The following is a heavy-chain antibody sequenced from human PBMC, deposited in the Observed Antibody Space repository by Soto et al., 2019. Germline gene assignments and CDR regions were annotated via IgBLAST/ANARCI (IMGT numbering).Heavy chain of an antibody. CDR3: AIDHPVVVVREIGY. V-gene: IGHV1-18*01. CDR1: GYTFTSYG. D-gene: IGHD3-22*01. Sequence: QVQLVQSGAEVKKPGASVKVSCKASGYTFTSYGISWVRQAPGQGLEWMGWISAYNGNTNYAQKLQGRVTMTTDTSKSTAYMELRSLRSDDTAVYSCAIDHPVVVVREIGYWGQGTLVTVSS. J-gene: IGHJ4*02. CDR2: ISAYNGNT.